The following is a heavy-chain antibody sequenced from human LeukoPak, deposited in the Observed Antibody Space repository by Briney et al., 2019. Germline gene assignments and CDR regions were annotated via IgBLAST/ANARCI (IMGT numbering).Heavy chain of an antibody. D-gene: IGHD5-24*01. J-gene: IGHJ5*02. CDR1: RGTFRSYA. V-gene: IGHV1-69*05. Sequence: SSVNVSCKACRGTFRSYAISWVRQAPGQVREGMGGNRTVFGTANDAQKFQGRVTITTDESTSTAYMELTRLRSEDTAVDYCARELDRDGYKAGWFDPWGEGTLVTVSS. CDR2: NRTVFGTA. CDR3: ARELDRDGYKAGWFDP.